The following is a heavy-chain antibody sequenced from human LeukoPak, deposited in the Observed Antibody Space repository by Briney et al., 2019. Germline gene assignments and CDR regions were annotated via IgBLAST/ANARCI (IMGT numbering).Heavy chain of an antibody. CDR1: GFTVSSNY. Sequence: GGSLRLSCAASGFTVSSNYMSWVRQAPGKGLEWVSVIYSGGSTYYADSVKGRFTISRDNSKNTLYLQMNSLRAEDTAVYYCARGGGGTGTTRPSAFDIWGQGTMVTVSS. J-gene: IGHJ3*02. CDR2: IYSGGST. D-gene: IGHD1-1*01. V-gene: IGHV3-66*01. CDR3: ARGGGGTGTTRPSAFDI.